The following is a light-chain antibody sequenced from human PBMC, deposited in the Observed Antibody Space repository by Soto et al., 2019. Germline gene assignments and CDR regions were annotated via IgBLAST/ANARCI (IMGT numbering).Light chain of an antibody. Sequence: EIVMTQSPATLSVSPGERATLSCRASQSVSSNLAWYQQKPGQAPRLLIYGTSTRATGIPARFSGSGSGTEFTLTISSLQSEDFAVYYCQQYDRSVSFGPGTKVDIK. CDR1: QSVSSN. CDR2: GTS. CDR3: QQYDRSVS. V-gene: IGKV3-15*01. J-gene: IGKJ3*01.